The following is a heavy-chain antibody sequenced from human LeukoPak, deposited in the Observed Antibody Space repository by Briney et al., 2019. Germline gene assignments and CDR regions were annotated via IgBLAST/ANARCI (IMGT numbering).Heavy chain of an antibody. D-gene: IGHD3-10*01. V-gene: IGHV3-48*03. CDR1: GFTFSSYD. CDR3: ARESITMVRGVTPYYYYYGMDV. Sequence: PGGSLRLSCAASGFTFSSYDMNWVRQAPGKGLEWVSYISSSGSNIYYADSVKGRFTISRDNAKNSLYLQMNSLRAEDTAVYYCARESITMVRGVTPYYYYYGMDVWGKGNTVTVSS. J-gene: IGHJ6*04. CDR2: ISSSGSNI.